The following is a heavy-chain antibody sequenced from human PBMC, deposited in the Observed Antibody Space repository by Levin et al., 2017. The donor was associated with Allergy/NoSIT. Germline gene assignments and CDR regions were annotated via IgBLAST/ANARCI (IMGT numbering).Heavy chain of an antibody. CDR2: ISSSGSTI. D-gene: IGHD3-10*01. CDR1: GFTFSSYE. Sequence: GESLKISCAASGFTFSSYEMNWVRQAPGKGLEWVSYISSSGSTIYYADSVKGRFTISRDNAKNSLYLQMNSLRAEDTAVYYCASQGYGSGEDDAFDIWGQGTMVTVSS. CDR3: ASQGYGSGEDDAFDI. J-gene: IGHJ3*02. V-gene: IGHV3-48*03.